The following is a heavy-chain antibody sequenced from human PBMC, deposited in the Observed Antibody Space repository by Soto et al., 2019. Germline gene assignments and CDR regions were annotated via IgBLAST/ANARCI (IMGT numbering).Heavy chain of an antibody. J-gene: IGHJ5*02. CDR2: IIPIFGTA. D-gene: IGHD3-22*01. CDR1: GGTFSSYA. V-gene: IGHV1-69*12. CDR3: ARDRGPSSGYYPYWFDP. Sequence: QVQLVQSGAEVKKPGSSVKVSCKASGGTFSSYAISWVRQAPGQGLEWMGEIIPIFGTANYAQKFQSRVTITGDDSPSIGYRELSSLRSEDTAVYYCARDRGPSSGYYPYWFDPWGQGTLVTVSS.